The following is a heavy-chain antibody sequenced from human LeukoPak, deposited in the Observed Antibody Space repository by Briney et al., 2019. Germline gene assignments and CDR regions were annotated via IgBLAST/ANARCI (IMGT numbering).Heavy chain of an antibody. V-gene: IGHV4-34*01. Sequence: SETLSLTCAVYGGSFSGYNWSWIRQPPGKGLEWIGEINHSGSTNYNPSLKSRVTISVDTSKNQFSLKLSSVTAADTAVYYCARATFLTWGQGTLVTVSS. CDR3: ARATFLT. CDR1: GGSFSGYN. D-gene: IGHD2/OR15-2a*01. J-gene: IGHJ5*02. CDR2: INHSGST.